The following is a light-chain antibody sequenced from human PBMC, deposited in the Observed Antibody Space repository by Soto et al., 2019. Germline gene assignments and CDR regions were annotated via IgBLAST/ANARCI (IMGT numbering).Light chain of an antibody. CDR3: AAWDDRLSGPV. J-gene: IGLJ3*02. V-gene: IGLV1-47*01. CDR2: KGN. Sequence: QSVLTQPPSASGAPGQRITISCSGSSSNIGSDYVYWYQQLPGTAPKLLIQKGNQRASGVPDRISGSKSGTSASLAISGLRSEDEADYYCAAWDDRLSGPVFGGGTKVTVL. CDR1: SSNIGSDY.